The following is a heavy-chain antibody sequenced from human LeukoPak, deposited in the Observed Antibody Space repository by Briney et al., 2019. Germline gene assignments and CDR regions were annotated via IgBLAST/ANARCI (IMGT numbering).Heavy chain of an antibody. CDR1: GFTLSDHW. Sequence: GGSLTLLCAASGFTLSDHWMFCVRHAPGEGLLWISNINEYGTTTSADSVKGRFTVSRYNAKNILYLQMNSLRTDDTAVYYCARLRGGNWGQGTLVTVSS. V-gene: IGHV3-74*01. J-gene: IGHJ4*02. D-gene: IGHD3-16*01. CDR2: INEYGTT. CDR3: ARLRGGN.